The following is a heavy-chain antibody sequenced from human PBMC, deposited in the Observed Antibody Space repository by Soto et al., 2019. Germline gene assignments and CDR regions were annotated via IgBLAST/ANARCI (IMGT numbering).Heavy chain of an antibody. CDR2: ISYDGSNK. CDR1: GFTFSSYG. J-gene: IGHJ6*02. V-gene: IGHV3-30*18. Sequence: SLRLSCAASGFTFSSYGMHWVRQAPGKGLEWVAVISYDGSNKYYADSVKGRFTISRDNSKNTLYLQMNSLRAEDTAVYYCAKDGRPGGMDVWGQGTTVTVSS. CDR3: AKDGRPGGMDV.